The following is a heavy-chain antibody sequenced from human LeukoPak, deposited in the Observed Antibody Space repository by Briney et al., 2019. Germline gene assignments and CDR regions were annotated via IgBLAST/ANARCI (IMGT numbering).Heavy chain of an antibody. D-gene: IGHD5-18*01. CDR3: ARDFSEYSYGYDYYYYGMDV. J-gene: IGHJ6*02. Sequence: PGGSLRLSCAASGFTFSSYAMSWVRQAPGKGLEWVSAISGSGGSTYYADSVKGRFTISRDNAKNSLYLQMNSLRDEDTAVYYCARDFSEYSYGYDYYYYGMDVWGQGTTVTVSS. V-gene: IGHV3-23*01. CDR1: GFTFSSYA. CDR2: ISGSGGST.